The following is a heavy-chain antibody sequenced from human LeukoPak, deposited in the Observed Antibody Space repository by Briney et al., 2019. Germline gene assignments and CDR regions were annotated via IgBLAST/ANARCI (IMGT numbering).Heavy chain of an antibody. D-gene: IGHD6-25*01. Sequence: PSETLSLTCTVSGYSISSGYYWGWIRQPPGKGLEWIGSIYHSGSTYYNPSLKSRVTISVDTSKNQFSLKLSSVTAADTAVYYCARDQRVNWFDPWGQGTLVTVSP. J-gene: IGHJ5*02. V-gene: IGHV4-38-2*02. CDR1: GYSISSGYY. CDR3: ARDQRVNWFDP. CDR2: IYHSGST.